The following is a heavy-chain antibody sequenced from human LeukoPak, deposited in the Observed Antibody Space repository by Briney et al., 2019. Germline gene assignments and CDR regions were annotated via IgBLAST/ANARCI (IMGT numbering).Heavy chain of an antibody. J-gene: IGHJ3*02. D-gene: IGHD3-10*01. CDR2: IKSKTDGGTT. Sequence: PGGSLRLSCAASGFTFSNAWMSWVRQAPGKGLEWVGRIKSKTDGGTTDYAAPVKGRLTISRDDSKNTLYLQMNSLKTEDTAVYYCTTDYYGSGSYPDAFDIWGRGTMVTVSS. CDR1: GFTFSNAW. CDR3: TTDYYGSGSYPDAFDI. V-gene: IGHV3-15*01.